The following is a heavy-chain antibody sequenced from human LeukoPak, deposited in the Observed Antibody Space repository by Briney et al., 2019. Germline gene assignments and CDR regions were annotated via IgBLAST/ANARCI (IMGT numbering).Heavy chain of an antibody. Sequence: GGSLRLSCAASGFTFDDYAMHWVRQALGKGLEWVSGISWNSGSIGYADSVKGRFTISRDNAKNSLYLQMNSLRAEDTALYYCAKDRGNSGSYYYGMDVWGQGTTVTVSS. CDR1: GFTFDDYA. CDR2: ISWNSGSI. V-gene: IGHV3-9*01. CDR3: AKDRGNSGSYYYGMDV. D-gene: IGHD1-26*01. J-gene: IGHJ6*02.